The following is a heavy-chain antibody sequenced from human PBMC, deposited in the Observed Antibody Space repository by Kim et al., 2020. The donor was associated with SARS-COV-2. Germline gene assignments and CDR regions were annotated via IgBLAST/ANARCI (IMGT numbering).Heavy chain of an antibody. J-gene: IGHJ6*02. CDR3: AREGLLSGPYYYYGMDV. Sequence: FQGRVTMTRDTSTSTVYMELSSLRSEDTAVYYCAREGLLSGPYYYYGMDVWGQGTTVTVSS. V-gene: IGHV1-46*01.